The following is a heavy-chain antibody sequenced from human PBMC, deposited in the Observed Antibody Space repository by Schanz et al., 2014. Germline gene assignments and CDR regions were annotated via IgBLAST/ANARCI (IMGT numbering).Heavy chain of an antibody. CDR2: ISDNRNYI. Sequence: QVQLLESGGGLFKPGGSLRLSCAGSGFTFADYYMTWIRQAPGKGLEWVSSISDNRNYIYYADSVKGRFTISRDNAKNSLYLQMNSLRAEDTAVYYCARDETGAFDYWGQGTLVTVSS. CDR3: ARDETGAFDY. J-gene: IGHJ4*02. D-gene: IGHD7-27*01. V-gene: IGHV3-11*06. CDR1: GFTFADYY.